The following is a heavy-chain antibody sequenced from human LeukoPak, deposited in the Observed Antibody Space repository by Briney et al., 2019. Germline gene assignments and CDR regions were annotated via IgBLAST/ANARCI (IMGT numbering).Heavy chain of an antibody. Sequence: PGGSLRLSCAASGFTFCSYEMNWVRQAPGKGLEWVSYISSSGSTIYYADSVKGRFTISRDNAKNSLYLQMNSLRAEDTAVYYCARGVIVPVRYYGMDVWGQGTTVTVSS. D-gene: IGHD2-8*02. CDR1: GFTFCSYE. J-gene: IGHJ6*02. V-gene: IGHV3-48*03. CDR3: ARGVIVPVRYYGMDV. CDR2: ISSSGSTI.